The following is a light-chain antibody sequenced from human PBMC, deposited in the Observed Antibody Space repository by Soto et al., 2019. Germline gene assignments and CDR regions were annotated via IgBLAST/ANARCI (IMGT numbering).Light chain of an antibody. V-gene: IGKV3-20*01. CDR2: GAS. J-gene: IGKJ1*01. CDR3: QQYGSSPQT. Sequence: EIVLTQSPGILSLSPGERATVSSRASQSVSSSYLAWYQQRAGQAPRLLIYGASSRATGIPDRFSGSGSGTDITLTISRLEAEDSAVYYRQQYGSSPQTFGQGTKVEIK. CDR1: QSVSSSY.